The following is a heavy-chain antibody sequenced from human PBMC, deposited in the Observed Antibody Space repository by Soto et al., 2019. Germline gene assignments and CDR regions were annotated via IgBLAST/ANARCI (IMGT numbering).Heavy chain of an antibody. CDR1: GGTFSSYA. J-gene: IGHJ6*02. D-gene: IGHD6-13*01. CDR3: ARSGVAAAGVTFYYYGMDI. CDR2: IIPIFGTA. Sequence: SVKVSCKASGGTFSSYAIIWVRQAPGQGLEWMGGIIPIFGTANYAQKFQGRVTITADESTSTAYMELSSLRSEDTAVYYCARSGVAAAGVTFYYYGMDIWGQGTTVTVSS. V-gene: IGHV1-69*13.